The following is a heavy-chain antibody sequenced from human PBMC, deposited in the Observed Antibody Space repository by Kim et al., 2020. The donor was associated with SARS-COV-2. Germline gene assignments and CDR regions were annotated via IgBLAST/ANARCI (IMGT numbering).Heavy chain of an antibody. D-gene: IGHD6-6*01. Sequence: YCRDAVKGLFTISRDSSKDPLYVQMNSLRAEYTAVYYCAKQIPYLVALDYWGQGTLVTVSS. V-gene: IGHV3-23*01. J-gene: IGHJ4*02. CDR3: AKQIPYLVALDY.